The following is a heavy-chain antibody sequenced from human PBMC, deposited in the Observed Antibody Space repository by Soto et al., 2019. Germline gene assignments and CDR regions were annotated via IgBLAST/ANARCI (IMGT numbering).Heavy chain of an antibody. J-gene: IGHJ5*02. D-gene: IGHD6-25*01. Sequence: QVHLVESGGGLVKPGGSLRLSCAASGFTFSDHSMNWIRQAPGKGLEWVSYISSTGNTIYYEDSVKGRFTISRDTANNTLHLQMNSLGGDDTAVYYCERGSIGFLKGGWFEPWGQGTLVTVSS. CDR2: ISSTGNTI. CDR3: ERGSIGFLKGGWFEP. V-gene: IGHV3-11*01. CDR1: GFTFSDHS.